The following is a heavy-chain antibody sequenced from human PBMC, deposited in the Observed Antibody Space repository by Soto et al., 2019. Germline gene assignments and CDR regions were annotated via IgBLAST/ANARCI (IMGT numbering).Heavy chain of an antibody. CDR2: ISAYNGNT. CDR3: AGGNYSDSSGYLETPHY. D-gene: IGHD3-22*01. Sequence: ASVKVSCKASGYTFSSYGISWVRQAPGQGLEWMGWISAYNGNTNYAQKLQGRVTMTTDTSTNTAYMELRSLRSDDTAVYYCAGGNYSDSSGYLETPHYRGQRHLVPGSS. CDR1: GYTFSSYG. V-gene: IGHV1-18*01. J-gene: IGHJ4*02.